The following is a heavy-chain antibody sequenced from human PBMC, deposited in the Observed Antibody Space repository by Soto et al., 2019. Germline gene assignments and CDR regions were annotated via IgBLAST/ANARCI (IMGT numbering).Heavy chain of an antibody. CDR3: AKDATRTNGWYHFDY. D-gene: IGHD6-19*01. J-gene: IGHJ4*02. CDR2: LNDIGDTT. Sequence: PGGSLRLSCAASGFTFSYFAMGWVRQAPGKGLEWVSVLNDIGDTTYYTDSVKGRFTISRDNSKNTLYLQMNSLRAEDTAVYYCAKDATRTNGWYHFDYWGQGALVTVSS. V-gene: IGHV3-23*01. CDR1: GFTFSYFA.